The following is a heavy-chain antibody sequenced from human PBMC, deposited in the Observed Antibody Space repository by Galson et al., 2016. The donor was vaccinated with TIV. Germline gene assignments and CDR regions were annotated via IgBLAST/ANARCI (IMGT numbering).Heavy chain of an antibody. Sequence: QSGAEVKEPGESLKISCKGSGYRFFNYWIAWVRQMPGKGLEWMGVIYPVDSDTRYSPSFQGQVTISADKSISTAYLQWNSLKASDSAIYYCARERDSGYAYYFDFWGQGTLVTVSS. D-gene: IGHD6-25*01. CDR2: IYPVDSDT. J-gene: IGHJ4*02. CDR3: ARERDSGYAYYFDF. V-gene: IGHV5-51*03. CDR1: GYRFFNYW.